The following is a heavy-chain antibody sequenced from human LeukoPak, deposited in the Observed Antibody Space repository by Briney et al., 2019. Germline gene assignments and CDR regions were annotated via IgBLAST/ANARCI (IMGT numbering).Heavy chain of an antibody. Sequence: ASVTVSCKASGYTFTSYGISWVRQAPGQGLEWMGWISAYNGNTNYAQKLQGRVTMTTDTSTSTAYMELRSLRSDDTAVYYCARSAVATSTIHFDYWGQGTLVTVSS. CDR2: ISAYNGNT. CDR1: GYTFTSYG. CDR3: ARSAVATSTIHFDY. V-gene: IGHV1-18*01. D-gene: IGHD5-12*01. J-gene: IGHJ4*02.